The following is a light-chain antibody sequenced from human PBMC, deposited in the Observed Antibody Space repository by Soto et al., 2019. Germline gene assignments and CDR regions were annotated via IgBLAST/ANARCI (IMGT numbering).Light chain of an antibody. CDR3: QQFDSYPLN. CDR2: DAS. Sequence: ALQLTQSPSSLSASVGDRVTITCRASQGIGSALAWYQQRPGEAPNLLIYDASSLKSGVPSRFSGSGSGTDFTLTISSLQPEDFATYFCQQFDSYPLNFGGGTKVEIK. J-gene: IGKJ4*01. V-gene: IGKV1-13*02. CDR1: QGIGSA.